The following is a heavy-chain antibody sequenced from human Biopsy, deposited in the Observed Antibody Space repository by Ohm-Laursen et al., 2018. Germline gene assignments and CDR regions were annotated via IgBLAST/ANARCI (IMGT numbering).Heavy chain of an antibody. J-gene: IGHJ4*02. CDR2: IVPVLGHL. D-gene: IGHD3-3*01. V-gene: IGHV1-69*04. CDR1: GGPSSNYA. CDR3: AADADGYYTEFDY. Sequence: SSVKVSCKASGGPSSNYAFSWVRQAPGQGLEWVGRIVPVLGHLNYAQRFQGRVSITADKSTSYAFMELSRLTSGDTAVYYCAADADGYYTEFDYWGPGTLVTVSS.